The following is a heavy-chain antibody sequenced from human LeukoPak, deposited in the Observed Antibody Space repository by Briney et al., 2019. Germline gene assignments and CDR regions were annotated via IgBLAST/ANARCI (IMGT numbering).Heavy chain of an antibody. CDR1: GFTFSIYS. J-gene: IGHJ6*03. V-gene: IGHV3-21*04. Sequence: GGSLRLSCAASGFTFSIYSMNWVRQAPGKGLEWVSSISARTNYIYYADSVKGRFTISRDNAKNSLYLQMNSLRAEDTALYYCAKAGRSSWYGVGYMDVWGKGTTVTVSS. CDR2: ISARTNYI. CDR3: AKAGRSSWYGVGYMDV. D-gene: IGHD6-13*01.